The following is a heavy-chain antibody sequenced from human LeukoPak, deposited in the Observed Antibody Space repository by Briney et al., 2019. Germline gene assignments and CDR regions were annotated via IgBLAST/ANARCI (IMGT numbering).Heavy chain of an antibody. CDR3: ARGRDWNYVAIDY. J-gene: IGHJ4*02. D-gene: IGHD1-7*01. CDR1: GFTFSSYN. V-gene: IGHV3-21*01. CDR2: ITSTGTYT. Sequence: PGGSLRLSCAASGFTFSSYNMNWVRQAPGKGLDWVSSITSTGTYTFYADSVKGRFTISRDNAKNSLYLQMNSLRAEDTAVYYCARGRDWNYVAIDYWGQGTLVTVSS.